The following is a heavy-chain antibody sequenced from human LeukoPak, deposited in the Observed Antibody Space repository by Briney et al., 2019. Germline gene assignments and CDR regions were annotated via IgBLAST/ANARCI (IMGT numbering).Heavy chain of an antibody. CDR2: IKQDGSEK. J-gene: IGHJ3*02. Sequence: GGSLRLSCAASGFTVSSNYMSWVRQAPGKGLEWVANIKQDGSEKYYVDSVKGRFTISRDNAKNSLYLQMNSLRAEDTAVYYCARDVGDAFDIWGQGTMATVSS. V-gene: IGHV3-7*01. CDR3: ARDVGDAFDI. CDR1: GFTVSSNY.